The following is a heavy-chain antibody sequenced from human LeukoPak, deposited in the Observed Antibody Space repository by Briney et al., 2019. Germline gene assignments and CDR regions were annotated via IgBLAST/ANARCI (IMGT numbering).Heavy chain of an antibody. J-gene: IGHJ6*03. Sequence: ASVKVSCKASGYTFTSYGISWVRQAPAQGLEWMGWISAYNGNTNYAQKLQGRVTMTTDTSTSTAYMELRSLRSDDTAVYYCARDNHCSSTSCYGSVDYYYMDVWGKGTTVTVSS. D-gene: IGHD2-2*01. V-gene: IGHV1-18*01. CDR3: ARDNHCSSTSCYGSVDYYYMDV. CDR2: ISAYNGNT. CDR1: GYTFTSYG.